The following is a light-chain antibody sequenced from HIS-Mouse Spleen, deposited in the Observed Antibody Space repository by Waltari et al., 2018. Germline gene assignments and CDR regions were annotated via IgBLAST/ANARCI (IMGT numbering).Light chain of an antibody. V-gene: IGKV1-8*01. CDR2: AAS. CDR3: QQYYSYPPGGFT. Sequence: AIRMTQSPSSLSASTGDRVTITCLASQGISSYLAWYQQKPGKAPKLLIYAASTLQSGVPSRFSGSGAGTDFTLTISCLQSEDFATYYCQQYYSYPPGGFTFGPGTKVDIK. J-gene: IGKJ3*01. CDR1: QGISSY.